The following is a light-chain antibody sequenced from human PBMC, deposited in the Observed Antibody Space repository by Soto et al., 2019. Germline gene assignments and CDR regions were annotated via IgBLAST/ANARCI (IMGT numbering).Light chain of an antibody. Sequence: IVMTQSPATLSVSPGERATLSCRASQSINSNLAWYQQKPGQAPRLLMFRASLRATGFPARFSGSGSGTEFNIIISSLQSEDSAIYYCQQYNNWPRATFGGGTKVEIK. J-gene: IGKJ4*01. CDR2: RAS. V-gene: IGKV3-15*01. CDR1: QSINSN. CDR3: QQYNNWPRAT.